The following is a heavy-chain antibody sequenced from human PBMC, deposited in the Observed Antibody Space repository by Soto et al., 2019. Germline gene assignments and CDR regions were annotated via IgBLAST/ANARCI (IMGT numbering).Heavy chain of an antibody. J-gene: IGHJ6*02. Sequence: PGGSLRLSCVGSGFTFSTCSINWVRQAPGKGLEWVSSISSRSDIYYADSVKGRFTISRDNAKNSASLQMNSLRAEDTAVYYCAREYTAWPLAYGLDVWGQGTTVTVSS. V-gene: IGHV3-21*01. CDR1: GFTFSTCS. CDR3: AREYTAWPLAYGLDV. D-gene: IGHD2-2*02. CDR2: ISSRSDI.